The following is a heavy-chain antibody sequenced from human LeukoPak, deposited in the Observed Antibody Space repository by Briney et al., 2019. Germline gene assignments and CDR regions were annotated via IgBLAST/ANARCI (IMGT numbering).Heavy chain of an antibody. V-gene: IGHV3-7*05. CDR3: ARKSYYYDQ. CDR1: GLTFTRYS. Sequence: PGGSLRLSCAASGLTFTRYSMSWVRQAPGKGLEWVANIKQDGSEKYYVDSVKGRFTISRDNAKNSLYLQMDSLRAEDTAVYYCARKSYYYDQWGQGTLVTVSS. CDR2: IKQDGSEK. J-gene: IGHJ4*02. D-gene: IGHD3-22*01.